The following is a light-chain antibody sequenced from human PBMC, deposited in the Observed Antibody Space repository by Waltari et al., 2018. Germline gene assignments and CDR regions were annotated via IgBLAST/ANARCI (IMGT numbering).Light chain of an antibody. V-gene: IGKV3-11*01. CDR2: DAS. J-gene: IGKJ5*01. CDR3: QQRANWPIT. Sequence: EIVLTQSPATLSLSPGERATLSCRASQSFDNYLAWYQQKPGQAPRLLIYDASSRATGIPVRFSGSGSGTDFTLTISSLEPEDFAVYYCQQRANWPITFGQGTRLEIK. CDR1: QSFDNY.